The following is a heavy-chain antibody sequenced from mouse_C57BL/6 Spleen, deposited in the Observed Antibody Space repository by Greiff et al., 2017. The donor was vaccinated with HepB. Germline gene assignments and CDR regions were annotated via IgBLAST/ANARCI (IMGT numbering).Heavy chain of an antibody. Sequence: QVQLKESGAELARPGASVKMSCKASGYTFTSYTMHWVKQRPGQGLEWIGYINPSSGYTKYNQKFKDKATLTADKSSSTAYMQLSSLTSEDSAVYYCARERCSSPAYWGQGTLVTVSA. CDR3: ARERCSSPAY. V-gene: IGHV1-4*01. CDR1: GYTFTSYT. J-gene: IGHJ3*01. D-gene: IGHD1-1*01. CDR2: INPSSGYT.